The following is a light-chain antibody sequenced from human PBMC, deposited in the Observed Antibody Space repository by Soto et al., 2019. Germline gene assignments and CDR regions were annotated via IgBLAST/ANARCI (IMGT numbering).Light chain of an antibody. CDR3: QQRDVWPPIT. V-gene: IGKV3D-20*02. CDR1: QSVSNNY. J-gene: IGKJ5*01. Sequence: EIVWPQSPSSLSLSDGKRAAVPCGAIQSVSNNYLAWYQQKPGQAPRLLIYGASNMATGIPDRFSGSGSGTDFTHTISRLEPEDFAVYYCQQRDVWPPITFGQGTRLEIK. CDR2: GAS.